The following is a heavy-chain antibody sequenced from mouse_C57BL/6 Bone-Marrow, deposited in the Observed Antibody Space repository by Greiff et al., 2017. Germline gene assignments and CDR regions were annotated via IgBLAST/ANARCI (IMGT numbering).Heavy chain of an antibody. CDR3: MRSLIYYGTNY. CDR1: GFNIKDYY. D-gene: IGHD1-1*01. V-gene: IGHV14-2*01. Sequence: EVQLQQSGAELVKPGASVKLSCTASGFNIKDYYIHWVKQRTEQGLEWIGRIDPEDGETKYAPKFQDKATITADTSSNTAYLQLSSLTSEDTAVYYCMRSLIYYGTNYWGQGTTLTVSS. CDR2: IDPEDGET. J-gene: IGHJ2*01.